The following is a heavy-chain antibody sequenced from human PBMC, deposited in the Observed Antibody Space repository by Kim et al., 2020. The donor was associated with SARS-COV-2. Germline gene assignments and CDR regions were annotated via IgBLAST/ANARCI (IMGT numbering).Heavy chain of an antibody. CDR1: GDSISSGDDY. J-gene: IGHJ2*01. CDR3: VRPWSWLGPPLSYFDV. Sequence: SETLSLTCTVSGDSISSGDDYWGWIRQPPGKGLEWIGKIYYSGSTYYNPSLNSRVSISIDPYKNQFSLMMKPSTDADTAVYYCVRPWSWLGPPLSYFDVWGRGMVDPVSS. CDR2: IYYSGST. V-gene: IGHV4-39*01. D-gene: IGHD6-19*01.